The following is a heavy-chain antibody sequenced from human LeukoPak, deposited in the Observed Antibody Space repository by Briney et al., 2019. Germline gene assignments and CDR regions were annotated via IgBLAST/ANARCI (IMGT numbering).Heavy chain of an antibody. V-gene: IGHV4-61*08. J-gene: IGHJ5*02. D-gene: IGHD6-13*01. CDR1: GGSISSGGYY. CDR3: ARRGRGSWYWFDP. CDR2: IYYSGST. Sequence: PSQTLSLTCTVSGGSISSGGYYWSWIRQPPGKGLEWIGYIYYSGSTNYNPSLKSRVTISVDTSKNQFSLKLSSVTAADTAVYYCARRGRGSWYWFDPWGQGTLVTVSS.